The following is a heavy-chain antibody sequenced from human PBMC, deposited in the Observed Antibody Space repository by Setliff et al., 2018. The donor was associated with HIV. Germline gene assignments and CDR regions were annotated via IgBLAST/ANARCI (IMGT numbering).Heavy chain of an antibody. CDR2: IKSKTDGGTT. Sequence: PGGSLRLSCGGSAFTSRRQTMNWVRQAPGKGLEWVGRIKSKTDGGTTDYAAPVKGRFTISRDDSKNMLYVQMNSLKTEDTAVYYCSTVKWNDDYYYYGMDVWGQGTTVTVSS. V-gene: IGHV3-15*01. CDR3: STVKWNDDYYYYGMDV. CDR1: AFTSRRQT. J-gene: IGHJ6*02. D-gene: IGHD1-20*01.